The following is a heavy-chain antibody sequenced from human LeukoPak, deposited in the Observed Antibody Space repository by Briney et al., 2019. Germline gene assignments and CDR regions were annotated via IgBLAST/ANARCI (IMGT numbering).Heavy chain of an antibody. CDR3: ARNGAAGTPNRFFNWFDP. J-gene: IGHJ5*02. V-gene: IGHV5-51*01. CDR2: IYPGDSGT. CDR1: GYSFTNYW. D-gene: IGHD6-13*01. Sequence: GESLKISCKGSGYSFTNYWIGWVRQMPRKGLEWIGLIYPGDSGTRYSPSFQGQVTFSVDKSISTAYLEWSSLKASDSAMYYCARNGAAGTPNRFFNWFDPWGQGTLVTVSS.